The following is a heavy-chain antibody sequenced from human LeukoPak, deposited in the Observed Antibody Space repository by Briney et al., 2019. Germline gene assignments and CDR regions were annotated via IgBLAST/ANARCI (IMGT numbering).Heavy chain of an antibody. CDR2: ISSDGSSA. CDR3: VRAIAVSATFVWFDP. D-gene: IGHD2-15*01. CDR1: GFTFSVYW. V-gene: IGHV3-74*01. Sequence: GGSLRLSCAASGFTFSVYWIHWVRQAPGKGLVGVSRISSDGSSASYADSVKGRFTISRDNAKNTLYLQMNSLRAEDTAVYYCVRAIAVSATFVWFDPWGQGTLVTVSS. J-gene: IGHJ5*02.